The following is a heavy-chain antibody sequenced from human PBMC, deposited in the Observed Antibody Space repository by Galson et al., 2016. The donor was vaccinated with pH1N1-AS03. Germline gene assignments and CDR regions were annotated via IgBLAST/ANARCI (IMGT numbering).Heavy chain of an antibody. CDR3: ARLWRADEGAINGFPN. J-gene: IGHJ4*02. V-gene: IGHV4-59*08. CDR1: GVSVRSDY. Sequence: SETLSLTCTVSGVSVRSDYWSWVRQPPGKGLEWIAYISDSGTTNYNPSLKSRVTISVDTSKNQFSLRLSSVTAADTAVYYCARLWRADEGAINGFPNWGQGTLVTVSS. D-gene: IGHD3-10*01. CDR2: ISDSGTT.